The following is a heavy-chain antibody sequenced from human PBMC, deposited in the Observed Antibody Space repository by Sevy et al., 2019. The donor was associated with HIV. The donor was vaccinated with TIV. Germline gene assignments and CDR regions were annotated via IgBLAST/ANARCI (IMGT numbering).Heavy chain of an antibody. CDR3: TRFSNHLLLMGTPTPRWGFDI. CDR2: IYYTGRP. J-gene: IGHJ3*02. V-gene: IGHV4-39*01. CDR1: GGSISSSSHY. D-gene: IGHD2-15*01. Sequence: SETLSLTCTVSGGSISSSSHYWGWIRQPPGKALEWMGSIYYTGRPHYNPSVKSRLTISVDRSQNQFSLMLTSVTATDTAVYYCTRFSNHLLLMGTPTPRWGFDIWGRGTKVTVSS.